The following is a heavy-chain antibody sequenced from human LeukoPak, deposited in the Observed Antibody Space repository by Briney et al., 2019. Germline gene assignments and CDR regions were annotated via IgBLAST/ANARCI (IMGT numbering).Heavy chain of an antibody. CDR2: IYYSGST. V-gene: IGHV4-30-4*01. J-gene: IGHJ4*02. Sequence: SETLSLTCAVYGGSFSDYYWSWIRQPPGKGLEWIGYIYYSGSTYYNPSLKSRVTISVDTSKNQFSLKLSSVTAADTAVYYCARVKGTMVRGVITTVDYWGQGTLVTVSS. CDR3: ARVKGTMVRGVITTVDY. D-gene: IGHD3-10*01. CDR1: GGSFSDYY.